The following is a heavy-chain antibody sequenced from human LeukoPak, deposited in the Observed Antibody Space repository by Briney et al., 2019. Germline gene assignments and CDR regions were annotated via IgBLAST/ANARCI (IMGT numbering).Heavy chain of an antibody. CDR3: ARGKYTSFDN. D-gene: IGHD2-2*01. CDR1: GDSLFTNGVA. V-gene: IGHV6-1*01. Sequence: SQTLSLTCDISGDSLFTNGVARNWIRQSPSRGLEWLGRTYYRSKWSFEYAVSVKSRLSINADTSKNQFSLHLTSVTPEDTAVYYCARGKYTSFDNWGQGTLVTVSS. CDR2: TYYRSKWSF. J-gene: IGHJ4*02.